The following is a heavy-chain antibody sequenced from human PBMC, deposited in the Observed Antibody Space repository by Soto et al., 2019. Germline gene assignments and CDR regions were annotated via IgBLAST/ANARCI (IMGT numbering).Heavy chain of an antibody. CDR2: ISDDVGST. J-gene: IGHJ4*02. CDR1: GLTFSNYV. V-gene: IGHV3-23*01. D-gene: IGHD3-22*01. CDR3: VHRGLTLFHYDRCTFYS. Sequence: GGSLSLSCAASGLTFSNYVMNWVRQAPGKGLEWVSAISDDVGSTYYADSVKGRFTISRDNSKNTLYLQMNSLRAEDTAVYFCVHRGLTLFHYDRCTFYSWGQVTTLTVSS.